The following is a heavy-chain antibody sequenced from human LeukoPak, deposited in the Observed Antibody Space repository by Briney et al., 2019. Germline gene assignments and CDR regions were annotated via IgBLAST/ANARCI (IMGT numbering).Heavy chain of an antibody. V-gene: IGHV3-23*01. CDR2: IRGTGGTT. D-gene: IGHD4-17*01. J-gene: IGHJ3*01. Sequence: GSLRLSCAASGFTFSDYALIWVRQAPGKGLEWISAIRGTGGTTYYVDSVKGRCTISRDNSRNTVYLQMNSLRAEDTALYFCGKDPNGDYVGAFDFWGPGTMVTVSS. CDR1: GFTFSDYA. CDR3: GKDPNGDYVGAFDF.